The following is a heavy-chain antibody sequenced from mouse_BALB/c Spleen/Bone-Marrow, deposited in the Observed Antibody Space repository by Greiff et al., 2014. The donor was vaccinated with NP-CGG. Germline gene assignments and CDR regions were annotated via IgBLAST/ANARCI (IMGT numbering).Heavy chain of an antibody. D-gene: IGHD4-1*01. V-gene: IGHV5-6*01. Sequence: VQLQQSGGDLVKPGGSLKLSCAASGFTFSTYGMSWVRQTPDKRLEWVATISSGGGYTYYPDSVKGRFTISRDNAKNTLYLQMSSLKSEDTAMYYCTRQGNWDHYAMDYWVKEPQSPSPQ. J-gene: IGHJ4*01. CDR1: GFTFSTYG. CDR2: ISSGGGYT. CDR3: TRQGNWDHYAMDY.